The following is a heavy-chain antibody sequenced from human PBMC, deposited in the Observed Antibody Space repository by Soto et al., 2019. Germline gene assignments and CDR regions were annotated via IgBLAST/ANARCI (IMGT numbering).Heavy chain of an antibody. V-gene: IGHV1-8*01. CDR3: ARSCSSTICLTRRWFDP. CDR2: MNPNSGNT. CDR1: GYTFTSYD. J-gene: IGHJ5*02. D-gene: IGHD2-2*01. Sequence: ASVKVSCKASGYTFTSYDINWVRQATGQGLEWMGWMNPNSGNTGYAQKFQGRVTMTRDTSISTAYMELRSVRSEDTAVYYCARSCSSTICLTRRWFDPRGQGTLVTVSS.